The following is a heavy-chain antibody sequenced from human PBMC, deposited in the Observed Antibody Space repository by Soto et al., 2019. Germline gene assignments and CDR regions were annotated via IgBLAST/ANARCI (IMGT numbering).Heavy chain of an antibody. CDR2: SIPILGIA. Sequence: QVQLVQSGAEVKKPGSSVKVSCKASVGTFSSYTISWVRQAPGQGLEWMGRSIPILGIANYAQKFQGRVTIXADISXXTAYMELSSLRSEDTAVYYCARTAGYSSSWYYFDYWGQGTLVTVSS. J-gene: IGHJ4*02. V-gene: IGHV1-69*02. CDR1: VGTFSSYT. CDR3: ARTAGYSSSWYYFDY. D-gene: IGHD6-13*01.